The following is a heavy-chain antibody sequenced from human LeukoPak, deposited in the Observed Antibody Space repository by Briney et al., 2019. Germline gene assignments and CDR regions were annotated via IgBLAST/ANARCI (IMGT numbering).Heavy chain of an antibody. J-gene: IGHJ6*02. Sequence: SVKVSCKASGGTFSSYAISWVRQAPGQGLEWMGGIIPIFGTANYAQKFQGRVTITADESTSTAYMELSSLRSEDTAVYYCARDGRPSYYYGSGSSSTPYYYYGMDVWGQGTTVTVSS. D-gene: IGHD3-10*01. CDR1: GGTFSSYA. V-gene: IGHV1-69*13. CDR3: ARDGRPSYYYGSGSSSTPYYYYGMDV. CDR2: IIPIFGTA.